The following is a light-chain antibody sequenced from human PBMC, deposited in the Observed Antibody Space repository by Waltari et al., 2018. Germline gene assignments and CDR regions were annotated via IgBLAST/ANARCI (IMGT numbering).Light chain of an antibody. Sequence: EIVLTQSPDTLSLSPGERATLSCRASQSIGRYLVWYPQKPGQAPRLLIYGASTRSPGIPDRVSGSGSGTDFSLTISRLEPEDFAVYHCQKHDRLPATFGQGTKVEIK. CDR2: GAS. CDR1: QSIGRY. J-gene: IGKJ1*01. CDR3: QKHDRLPAT. V-gene: IGKV3-20*01.